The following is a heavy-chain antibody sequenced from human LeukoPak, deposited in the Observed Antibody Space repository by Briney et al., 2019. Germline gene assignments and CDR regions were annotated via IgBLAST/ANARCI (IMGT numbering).Heavy chain of an antibody. CDR1: GGSFSGYY. CDR3: ARDWNRYAY. V-gene: IGHV4-34*01. J-gene: IGHJ4*02. Sequence: SETLSLTCAVYGGSFSGYYWSWIRQPPGKGLEWIGEINHSGSTNYNPSLKSRVTISVDTSKNQFSLQLSSVTAADTAVYYCARDWNRYAYWGQGTLVAVSS. D-gene: IGHD1-1*01. CDR2: INHSGST.